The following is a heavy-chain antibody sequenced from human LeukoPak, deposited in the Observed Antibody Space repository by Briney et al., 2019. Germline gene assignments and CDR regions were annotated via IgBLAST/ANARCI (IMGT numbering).Heavy chain of an antibody. Sequence: ASVKVSCKASGGTFSSYAISWVRQAPGQGLEWMGGIIPIFGTANYAQKFQGRVTITADKSTSTAYMELSSLRSEDTAVYYCARAKGSSSGGNFDYRGQGTLVTVSS. CDR2: IIPIFGTA. D-gene: IGHD6-6*01. CDR3: ARAKGSSSGGNFDY. CDR1: GGTFSSYA. V-gene: IGHV1-69*06. J-gene: IGHJ4*02.